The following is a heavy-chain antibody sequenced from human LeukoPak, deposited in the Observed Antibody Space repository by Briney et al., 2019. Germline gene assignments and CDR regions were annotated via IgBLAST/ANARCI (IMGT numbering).Heavy chain of an antibody. CDR1: GFTSDSHA. CDR3: ARGGDPDY. V-gene: IGHV3-48*04. CDR2: ISTASSTV. Sequence: AGGSLRLSCAASGFTSDSHAMNWVRQAPGKGLEWISYISTASSTVHYADSVKGRFTISRDNAKNSLYLQMNSLRAEDTAVYYCARGGDPDYWGQGTLV. J-gene: IGHJ4*02. D-gene: IGHD2-21*02.